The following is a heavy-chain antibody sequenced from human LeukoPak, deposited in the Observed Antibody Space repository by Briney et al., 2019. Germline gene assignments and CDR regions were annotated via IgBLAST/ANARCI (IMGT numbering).Heavy chain of an antibody. CDR1: GYTFTSYG. J-gene: IGHJ4*02. CDR3: AVSGYYDSSGYKFDY. CDR2: ISAYNGNT. D-gene: IGHD3-22*01. Sequence: ASVKVSCKASGYTFTSYGISWVRQAPGQGLEWMGWISAYNGNTNYAQKLQGRVTMTTDTSTSTAYMELRSLRSDDTAVYYCAVSGYYDSSGYKFDYWGQGTLVTVSS. V-gene: IGHV1-18*01.